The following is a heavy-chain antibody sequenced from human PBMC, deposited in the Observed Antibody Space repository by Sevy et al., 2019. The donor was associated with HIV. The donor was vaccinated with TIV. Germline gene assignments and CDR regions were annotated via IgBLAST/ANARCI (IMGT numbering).Heavy chain of an antibody. J-gene: IGHJ3*02. CDR2: ISAYNGNT. Sequence: ASVKVSCKASGYTFTSYGISWVRQAPGQGLEWMGWISAYNGNTNYAQKLQGRVTMTTDTSTSTAYMELRSLRSDDTAAYYCARSHQYSYGYLAAFDIWGQGTMVTVSS. D-gene: IGHD5-18*01. CDR1: GYTFTSYG. CDR3: ARSHQYSYGYLAAFDI. V-gene: IGHV1-18*01.